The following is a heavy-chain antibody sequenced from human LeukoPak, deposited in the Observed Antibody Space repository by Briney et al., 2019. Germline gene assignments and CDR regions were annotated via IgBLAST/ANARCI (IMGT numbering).Heavy chain of an antibody. Sequence: ASVKVSCKASGYTFTGYYMHWVRQAPGQGLEWMGWINPNSGGTNYAQKFQGWVTMTRDTSISTAYMELSRLRSDDAAVYYCARGSSWYIPPDYWGQGTLVTVSS. J-gene: IGHJ4*02. CDR2: INPNSGGT. CDR1: GYTFTGYY. D-gene: IGHD6-13*01. V-gene: IGHV1-2*04. CDR3: ARGSSWYIPPDY.